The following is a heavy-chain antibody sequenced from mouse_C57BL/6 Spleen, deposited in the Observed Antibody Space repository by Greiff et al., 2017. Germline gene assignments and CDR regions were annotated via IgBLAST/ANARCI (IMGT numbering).Heavy chain of an antibody. Sequence: EVKLMESGGGLVKPGGSLKLSCAASGFTFSDSGMHWVRQAPEKGLEWVAYISSGSSTIYYADTVKGRFTISRDNAKTTLFLQMTSLRSEDTAMYYCARDGNYAIYYAMDYWGQGTSVTVSS. CDR1: GFTFSDSG. D-gene: IGHD2-1*01. CDR3: ARDGNYAIYYAMDY. J-gene: IGHJ4*01. V-gene: IGHV5-17*01. CDR2: ISSGSSTI.